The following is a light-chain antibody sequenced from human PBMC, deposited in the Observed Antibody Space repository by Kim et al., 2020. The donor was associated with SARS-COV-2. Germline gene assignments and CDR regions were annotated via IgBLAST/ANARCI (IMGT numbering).Light chain of an antibody. CDR1: SSDVGAYNY. CDR3: ASYTTSSTLV. CDR2: DVS. J-gene: IGLJ3*02. Sequence: QSALTQPASVSGSPGQSITISCTGSSSDVGAYNYVSWYQQHPGKAPKLMISDVSNRPSGVSIPFSGSKFGNTASLTISGLQAEDEADYYCASYTTSSTLVFGGGTQLTVL. V-gene: IGLV2-14*03.